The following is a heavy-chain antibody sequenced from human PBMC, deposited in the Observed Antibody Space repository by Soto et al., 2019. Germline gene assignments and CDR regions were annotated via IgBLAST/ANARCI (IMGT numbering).Heavy chain of an antibody. CDR2: ISAAGDP. Sequence: EVQLVESGGGLVQPGGSLRLSCEASGFTFRNYDMHWVRQGTGKGLEWVSGISAAGDPDYADSVEGRFTISRENAQNSFFLQMNSLRVVDTAVYYCARTYRYCYVLYGWGQGTTVIVSS. CDR3: ARTYRYCYVLYG. V-gene: IGHV3-13*05. D-gene: IGHD1-1*01. CDR1: GFTFRNYD. J-gene: IGHJ6*02.